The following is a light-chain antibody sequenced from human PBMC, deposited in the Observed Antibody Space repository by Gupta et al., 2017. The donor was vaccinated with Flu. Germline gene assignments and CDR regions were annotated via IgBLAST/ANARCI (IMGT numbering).Light chain of an antibody. J-gene: IGKJ3*01. Sequence: TQSPATLSLSPGDTATLSCRTSQNVAESLAWYQQKGGQAPRLLIYDASQRATGIPDRFSGSGSGTDFTLTISSLEPADFAVYYCRQRASWPRFTFGPGT. CDR3: RQRASWPRFT. V-gene: IGKV3-11*01. CDR2: DAS. CDR1: QNVAES.